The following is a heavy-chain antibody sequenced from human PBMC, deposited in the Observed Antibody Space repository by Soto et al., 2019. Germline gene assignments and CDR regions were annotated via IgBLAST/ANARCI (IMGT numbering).Heavy chain of an antibody. CDR3: AKVSSVAGTAFFDC. J-gene: IGHJ4*02. CDR1: GFNFDEYA. D-gene: IGHD6-19*01. Sequence: EVQLVESGGGLVQPGRSLRLSCAASGFNFDEYAMHWVRQAPGQGLEWVSSISWNSGRIDYADSMRGRFTISRDNAKNSLYLQMNSLRPEDTAFYYCAKVSSVAGTAFFDCWGRGTLVTVSS. V-gene: IGHV3-9*01. CDR2: ISWNSGRI.